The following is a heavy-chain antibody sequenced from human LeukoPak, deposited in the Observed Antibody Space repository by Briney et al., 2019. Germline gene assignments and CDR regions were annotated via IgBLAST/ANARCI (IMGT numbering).Heavy chain of an antibody. Sequence: ASVKVSCKASGYTFTSYAMNWVRQAPGQGLEWMGWINPNSGGTNYAQKFQGRVTMTRDTSISTAYMELSRLRSDDTAVYYCARRRYCSSTSCYGSGYYYYMDVWGKGTTVTVSS. CDR3: ARRRYCSSTSCYGSGYYYYMDV. J-gene: IGHJ6*03. V-gene: IGHV1-2*02. CDR2: INPNSGGT. CDR1: GYTFTSYA. D-gene: IGHD2-2*01.